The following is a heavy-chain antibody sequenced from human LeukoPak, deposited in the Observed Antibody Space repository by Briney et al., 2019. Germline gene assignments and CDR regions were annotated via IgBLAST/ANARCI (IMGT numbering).Heavy chain of an antibody. J-gene: IGHJ4*02. CDR2: IYYSGST. CDR1: GGSFSGYY. V-gene: IGHV4-59*01. CDR3: ARDLLSTLDY. Sequence: PSETLSLTCAVYGGSFSGYYWSWIRQPPGKGLEWIGYIYYSGSTNYNPSLKSRVTIPVDTSKNQFSLKLSSVTAADTAVYYCARDLLSTLDYWGQGTLVTVSS. D-gene: IGHD2-2*01.